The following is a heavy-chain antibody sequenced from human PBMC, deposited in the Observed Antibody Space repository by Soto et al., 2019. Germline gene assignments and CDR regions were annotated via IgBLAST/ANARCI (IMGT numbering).Heavy chain of an antibody. CDR2: ISTYNGNT. D-gene: IGHD6-13*01. V-gene: IGHV1-18*01. Sequence: QVQLVQSGAEVKKPGASVKVSCKASGYTFTNYGISWVRQAPGQGLEWMGWISTYNGNTNYAQKLQGRVTMTTDTSTSTAYMELRSLRSDDTAVYYCARDRATLAAAGWFDPWGQGTLVTVSS. CDR1: GYTFTNYG. J-gene: IGHJ5*02. CDR3: ARDRATLAAAGWFDP.